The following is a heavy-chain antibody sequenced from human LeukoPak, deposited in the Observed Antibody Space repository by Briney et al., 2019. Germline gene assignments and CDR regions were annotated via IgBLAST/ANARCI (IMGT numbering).Heavy chain of an antibody. J-gene: IGHJ4*02. CDR2: ISATGGNT. V-gene: IGHV3-23*01. CDR1: GFTFSSYA. D-gene: IGHD2-21*02. CDR3: AKDLGHCGGDCYSGSDY. Sequence: GGSLRLSCAASGFTFSSYAMTWVRQAPGKGPEWVSGISATGGNTYYADSVKGRFTISRDNSKNTLYLQMNSLRAEDTAVYYCAKDLGHCGGDCYSGSDYWGQGTLVTVSS.